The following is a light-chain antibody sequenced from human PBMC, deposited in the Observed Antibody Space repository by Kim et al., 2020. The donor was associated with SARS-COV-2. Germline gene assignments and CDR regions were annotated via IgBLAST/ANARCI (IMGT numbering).Light chain of an antibody. V-gene: IGLV3-21*04. CDR3: QVWDSSSDHPV. CDR1: NIGSKR. Sequence: PGKTGRIHCGGNNIGSKRVHWYQQKPGQAPGLVIYYDSDRPSGIPERFSGSNSGNTATLTISRVEAGDEADYYCQVWDSSSDHPVFGGGTQLTVL. J-gene: IGLJ3*02. CDR2: YDS.